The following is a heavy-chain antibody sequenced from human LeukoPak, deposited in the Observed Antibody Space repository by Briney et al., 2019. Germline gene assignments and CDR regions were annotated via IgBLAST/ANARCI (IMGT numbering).Heavy chain of an antibody. D-gene: IGHD3/OR15-3a*01. CDR1: GGSISNYY. V-gene: IGHV4-59*01. J-gene: IGHJ5*02. Sequence: PSETLSLTCTVSGGSISNYYWSWIRQPPGRELEESGYIYYSGSTNHNPPPKSRLTISVDTSQFQFSLSLTSVTAADTAIYYCARTPRSGVGTGYYVWFDPWGQGTLVTVPS. CDR3: ARTPRSGVGTGYYVWFDP. CDR2: IYYSGST.